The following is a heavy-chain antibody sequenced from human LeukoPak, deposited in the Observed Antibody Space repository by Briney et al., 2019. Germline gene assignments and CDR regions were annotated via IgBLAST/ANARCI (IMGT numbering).Heavy chain of an antibody. J-gene: IGHJ6*02. CDR3: ARDGMVVVAATQAYYYYGMDV. D-gene: IGHD2-15*01. CDR2: SYSGGST. CDR1: GFTFSSYA. Sequence: GGSLRLSCAASGFTFSSYAMHWVRQAPGKGLEWVSVSYSGGSTYYADSVKGRFTISRDNSKNTLYLQMNSLRAEDTAVYYCARDGMVVVAATQAYYYYGMDVWGQGTTVTLSS. V-gene: IGHV3-66*01.